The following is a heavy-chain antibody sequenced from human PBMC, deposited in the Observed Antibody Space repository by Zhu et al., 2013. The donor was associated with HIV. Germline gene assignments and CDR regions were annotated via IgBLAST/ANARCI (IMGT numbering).Heavy chain of an antibody. Sequence: VQLQESGPGLVKPSQTLSLTCTVSGGSISSGGYYWSWIRQHPGKGLEWIGYIYYSGSTYYNPSLKSRVTISVDTSKNQFSLKLSSVTAADTAVYYCARGGGSWPSPWSQLPHGWFDPWGQGTLVTVSS. J-gene: IGHJ5*02. CDR2: IYYSGST. CDR1: GGSISSGGYY. V-gene: IGHV4-31*03. CDR3: ARGGGSWPSPWSQLPHGWFDP. D-gene: IGHD6-13*01.